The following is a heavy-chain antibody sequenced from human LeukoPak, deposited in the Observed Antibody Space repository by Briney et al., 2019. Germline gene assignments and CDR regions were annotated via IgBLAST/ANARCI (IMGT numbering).Heavy chain of an antibody. CDR1: GGSISSSSYY. V-gene: IGHV4-39*02. D-gene: IGHD6-6*01. Sequence: PSETLSLTCTVSGGSISSSSYYWGWIRQPPGKGLEWIGSIYYSGSTYYNPSLKSRVTISVDTSKNHFSLKLSSVTAADTAVYYCARSPQYSSSSGDSWGQGTLVTVSS. CDR2: IYYSGST. CDR3: ARSPQYSSSSGDS. J-gene: IGHJ4*02.